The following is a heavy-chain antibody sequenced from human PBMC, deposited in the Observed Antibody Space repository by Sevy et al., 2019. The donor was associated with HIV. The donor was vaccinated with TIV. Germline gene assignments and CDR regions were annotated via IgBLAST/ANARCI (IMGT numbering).Heavy chain of an antibody. Sequence: ASVKVSCKASGGTFSSYAISWVRQAPGQGLEWMGGIIPIFGTANYAQKFQGRVTITADESTSTAYMGQSSLRSEDTAVYYCARFSPHSSEKGPFDYWGQGTLVTVSS. CDR2: IIPIFGTA. V-gene: IGHV1-69*13. D-gene: IGHD5-18*01. CDR3: ARFSPHSSEKGPFDY. J-gene: IGHJ4*02. CDR1: GGTFSSYA.